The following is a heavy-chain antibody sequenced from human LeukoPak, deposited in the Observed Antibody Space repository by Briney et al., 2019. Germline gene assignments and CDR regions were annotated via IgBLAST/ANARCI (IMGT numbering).Heavy chain of an antibody. Sequence: KPGGSLRLSCAASGFTFKNAWMSWVRQAPGKGLEWVGRIKSKAHGGTTDYAAPVKDRFTISRDDSKDTLYLQMNSLRVEDTALYYCARASKRGSGPHYDILTGPSYFYYGMDVWGQGTTVTVSS. CDR2: IKSKAHGGTT. CDR1: GFTFKNAW. D-gene: IGHD3-9*01. CDR3: ARASKRGSGPHYDILTGPSYFYYGMDV. J-gene: IGHJ6*02. V-gene: IGHV3-15*01.